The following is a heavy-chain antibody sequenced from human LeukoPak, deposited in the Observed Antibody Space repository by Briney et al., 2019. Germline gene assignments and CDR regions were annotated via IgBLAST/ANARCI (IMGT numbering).Heavy chain of an antibody. CDR1: GYTFTSYY. J-gene: IGHJ4*02. CDR2: INPNGDST. Sequence: ASVKVSCKASGYTFTSYYIHWVRQAPGQGLEWMGVINPNGDSTSYAQKFQGRVTMIRDTSTSTVYMELSSLRSEDTAVHYCARSMIRGATYYFDYWGQGTLVTVSS. V-gene: IGHV1-46*01. D-gene: IGHD3-10*01. CDR3: ARSMIRGATYYFDY.